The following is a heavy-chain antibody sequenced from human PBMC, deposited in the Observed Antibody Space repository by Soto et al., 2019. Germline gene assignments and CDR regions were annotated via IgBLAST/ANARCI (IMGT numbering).Heavy chain of an antibody. CDR2: ISTYTSNT. CDR1: GFTFTNFA. Sequence: QVQLVQSGTAVKKPGASVKVSCKTSGFTFTNFAMTWVRQARGQGLEWMGWISTYTSNTYYAQNLQGRITMTADTSTSTVYMELRSLRPDDTATYYCARGGPNDDAPGSAWGKGTLVSVSS. V-gene: IGHV1-18*01. J-gene: IGHJ4*02. D-gene: IGHD2-8*01. CDR3: ARGGPNDDAPGSA.